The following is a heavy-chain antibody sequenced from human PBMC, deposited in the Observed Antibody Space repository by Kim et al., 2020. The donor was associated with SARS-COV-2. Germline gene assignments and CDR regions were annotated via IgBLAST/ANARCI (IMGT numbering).Heavy chain of an antibody. V-gene: IGHV3-74*03. Sequence: GSRTTYADSVKGRFTISRDNAKNTLYLQMNSLRAEDTAVYYCARKGNAFDIWGQGTMVTVSS. CDR3: ARKGNAFDI. J-gene: IGHJ3*02. CDR2: GSRT.